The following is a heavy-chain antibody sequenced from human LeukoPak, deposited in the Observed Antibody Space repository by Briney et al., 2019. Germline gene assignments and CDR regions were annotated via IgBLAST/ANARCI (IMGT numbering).Heavy chain of an antibody. D-gene: IGHD1-14*01. CDR1: GFTFSSYA. Sequence: GGSLRLSCAASGFTFSSYAMHWVRQAPGKGLEWVAVISYDGSNKYYADSVKGRFTISRDNSKNTLYLQMNSLRAEDTAVCYCARDPAVFYYMDVWGKGTTVTVSS. CDR2: ISYDGSNK. CDR3: ARDPAVFYYMDV. V-gene: IGHV3-30*04. J-gene: IGHJ6*03.